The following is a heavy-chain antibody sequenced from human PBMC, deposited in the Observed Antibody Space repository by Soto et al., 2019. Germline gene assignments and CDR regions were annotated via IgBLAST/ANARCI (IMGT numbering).Heavy chain of an antibody. J-gene: IGHJ4*02. D-gene: IGHD1-26*01. CDR1: GFTFSSYG. Sequence: ESGGGVVQPGRSLRLSCAASGFTFSSYGMHWVRQAPGKGLEWVAVIWYDGSNKYYADSVRGRFTISRDNSKNTLYLQMNSLRAEDTAVYYCATESGLEWELHWSFDYWGQGTLVTVSS. CDR2: IWYDGSNK. CDR3: ATESGLEWELHWSFDY. V-gene: IGHV3-33*01.